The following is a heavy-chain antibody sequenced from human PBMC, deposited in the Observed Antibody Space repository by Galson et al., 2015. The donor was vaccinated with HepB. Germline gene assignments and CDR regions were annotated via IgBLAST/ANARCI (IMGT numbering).Heavy chain of an antibody. D-gene: IGHD3-3*01. CDR3: AHIETRTYYDFWSGYQTFLNAFDI. CDR2: IYWDDDK. V-gene: IGHV2-5*02. CDR1: GFSLSTSGVG. Sequence: PALVKPTQTLTLTCTFSGFSLSTSGVGVAWIRQPPGKALEWLALIYWDDDKYYSPSLKNRLTITKDTSKNQVVLTMTNMDPVDTATYYCAHIETRTYYDFWSGYQTFLNAFDIWGQGTMVTVSS. J-gene: IGHJ3*02.